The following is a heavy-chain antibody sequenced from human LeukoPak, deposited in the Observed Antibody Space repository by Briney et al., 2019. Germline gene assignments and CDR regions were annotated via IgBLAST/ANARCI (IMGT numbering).Heavy chain of an antibody. J-gene: IGHJ4*02. D-gene: IGHD5-24*01. Sequence: GESLKISCKASGYSFPTYWIGWVRQMPGKGLEWMGVIYPGDSDARYSPSLQGQVTISADRPISTAYLQWSSLKASDTAMYYCARASRDGYNQNFDHWGQGTQVTVSS. CDR1: GYSFPTYW. V-gene: IGHV5-51*01. CDR2: IYPGDSDA. CDR3: ARASRDGYNQNFDH.